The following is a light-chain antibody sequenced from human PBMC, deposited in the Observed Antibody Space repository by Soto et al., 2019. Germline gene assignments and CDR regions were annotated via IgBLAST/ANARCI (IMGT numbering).Light chain of an antibody. J-gene: IGKJ4*01. V-gene: IGKV3-11*01. Sequence: EIVLTKSPATLSLYPGERATLYCRASQSVSSYLSWYQQKPGQAPRLLIYDASNRATGIPARFSGSGSGTDFTLTISILEPEDFAVYYCQQRSNWPPTFGGGTKVEIK. CDR2: DAS. CDR3: QQRSNWPPT. CDR1: QSVSSY.